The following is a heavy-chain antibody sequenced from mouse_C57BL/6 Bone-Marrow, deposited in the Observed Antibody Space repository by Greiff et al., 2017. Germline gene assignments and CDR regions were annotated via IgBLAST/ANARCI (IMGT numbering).Heavy chain of an antibody. D-gene: IGHD3-2*02. CDR3: ARGDSSVSWFAY. J-gene: IGHJ3*01. CDR1: GFSLTSYG. V-gene: IGHV2-2*01. Sequence: VQLQQSGPGLVQPSQSLSITCTVSGFSLTSYGVHWVRQSPGKGLEWLGVIWSGGSTDYNAAFISRLSISKDNSKSQVFVKMNSLQADDTAIYYCARGDSSVSWFAYWGQGTLVTVSA. CDR2: IWSGGST.